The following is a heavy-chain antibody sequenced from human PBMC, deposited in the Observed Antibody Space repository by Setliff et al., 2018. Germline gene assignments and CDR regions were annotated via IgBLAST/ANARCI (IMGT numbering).Heavy chain of an antibody. Sequence: SVKVSCKASGGTFSSYAISWVRQAPGQGLEWMGGIIPIFGTANYAQKFQGRVTITTDESTSTAYMELNSLTSEDTAVYYCARSPAVLGIVYLDPWGQGTLVTVSS. J-gene: IGHJ5*02. D-gene: IGHD2-15*01. V-gene: IGHV1-69*05. CDR2: IIPIFGTA. CDR1: GGTFSSYA. CDR3: ARSPAVLGIVYLDP.